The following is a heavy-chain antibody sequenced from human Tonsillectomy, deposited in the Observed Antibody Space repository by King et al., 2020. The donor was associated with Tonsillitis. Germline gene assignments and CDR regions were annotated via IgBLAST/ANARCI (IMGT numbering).Heavy chain of an antibody. CDR3: ARGPMKTRYYYYGMDV. CDR1: GGSFSGYY. J-gene: IGHJ6*02. V-gene: IGHV4-34*01. Sequence: VQLQQWGAGLLKPSETLSLTCAVYGGSFSGYYWSWIRQPPGKGLEWIGEINHSGSTNYYPSLKSRVTISVDTSKNQFSLELNSVTAADTAAYYCARGPMKTRYYYYGMDVWGQGTTVTVS. CDR2: INHSGST.